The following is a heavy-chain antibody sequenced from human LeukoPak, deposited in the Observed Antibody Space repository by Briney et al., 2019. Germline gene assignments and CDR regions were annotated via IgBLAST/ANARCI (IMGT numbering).Heavy chain of an antibody. D-gene: IGHD6-19*01. CDR1: GFTFSAYA. CDR3: AKGSGSGWYGWFAP. Sequence: GESLRLSCAASGFTFSAYAMYWVRQAPGKGLEWVSSIEASGGATYYADSVKGSFTISRDNSKNTFYLQMNSLRAEDTAVYYCAKGSGSGWYGWFAPWGQGILVTVSS. J-gene: IGHJ5*02. V-gene: IGHV3-23*01. CDR2: IEASGGAT.